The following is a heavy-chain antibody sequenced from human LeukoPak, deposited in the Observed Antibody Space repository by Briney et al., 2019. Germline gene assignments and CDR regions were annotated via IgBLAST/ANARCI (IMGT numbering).Heavy chain of an antibody. J-gene: IGHJ5*02. CDR1: GFTFSSYS. CDR3: ARVEAVAGNWGGLDP. V-gene: IGHV3-21*01. D-gene: IGHD6-19*01. Sequence: GGPLRLSCAASGFTFSSYSMNWVRQAPGKGLEWVSSISSTSSYIYYADSVKGRFTIPRDNAKDSLFLQLNSLRAEDTAMYYCARVEAVAGNWGGLDPWGQGTLVTVSS. CDR2: ISSTSSYI.